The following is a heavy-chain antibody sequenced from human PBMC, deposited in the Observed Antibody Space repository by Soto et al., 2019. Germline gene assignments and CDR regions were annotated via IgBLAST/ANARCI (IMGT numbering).Heavy chain of an antibody. D-gene: IGHD5-12*01. Sequence: ASVKVSCKASGYTFTSYGSRWVRQAPGQGLEWMGWISAYNGNTNYEQKLQGRVTMTTDTSASTAYMELRSLRSDDTAVYYCARGGYSGYDSPYYYYYGKDVWGQGTTVNVSS. V-gene: IGHV1-18*04. CDR1: GYTFTSYG. J-gene: IGHJ6*02. CDR2: ISAYNGNT. CDR3: ARGGYSGYDSPYYYYYGKDV.